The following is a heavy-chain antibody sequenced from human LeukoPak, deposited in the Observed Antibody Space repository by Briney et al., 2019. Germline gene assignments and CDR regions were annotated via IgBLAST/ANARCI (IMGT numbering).Heavy chain of an antibody. CDR3: AREGTLGVYFDY. V-gene: IGHV3-30-3*01. Sequence: GGSLRLSRAASGFTFSSYAMHWVRQAPGKGLEWVAVISYDGSNKYYADSVKGRFTISRDNSKNTLYLQMNSLRAEDTAVYYCAREGTLGVYFDYWGQGTLVTVSS. CDR1: GFTFSSYA. J-gene: IGHJ4*02. CDR2: ISYDGSNK.